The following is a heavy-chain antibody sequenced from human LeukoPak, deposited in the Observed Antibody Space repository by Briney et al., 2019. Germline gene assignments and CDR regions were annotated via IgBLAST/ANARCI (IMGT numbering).Heavy chain of an antibody. V-gene: IGHV4-59*08. CDR3: ARQPYYYCPYGMYV. CDR1: GGSISSYY. D-gene: IGHD3-10*01. J-gene: IGHJ6*02. CDR2: IYYSGST. Sequence: SETLSLTCTVSGGSISSYYWSWIRQPPGKGLEWIGYIYYSGSTNYNPSLKSRVTISVDTSKNQFSLKLSSVTAADTAVYYCARQPYYYCPYGMYVWGQGTTVTVSS.